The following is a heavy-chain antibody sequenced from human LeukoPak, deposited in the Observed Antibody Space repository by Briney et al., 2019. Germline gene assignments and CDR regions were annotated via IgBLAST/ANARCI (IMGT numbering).Heavy chain of an antibody. D-gene: IGHD3-22*01. V-gene: IGHV1-18*01. CDR2: ISAYNGNT. J-gene: IGHJ4*02. CDR3: ARTRSGYYYY. Sequence: ASVKVSCKASGYTFTSYGISWVRQAPGQGREWMGWISAYNGNTNYAQKLQGRVTMNADTSTSTAYMELRSLRSDDTAVYYCARTRSGYYYYWGQGTLVTVSS. CDR1: GYTFTSYG.